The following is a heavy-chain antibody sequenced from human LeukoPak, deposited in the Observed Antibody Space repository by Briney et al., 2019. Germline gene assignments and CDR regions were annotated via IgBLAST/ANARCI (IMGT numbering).Heavy chain of an antibody. V-gene: IGHV3-7*01. CDR3: ARGGNHGDYWYFDL. D-gene: IGHD4-17*01. Sequence: PGGSLRLSCSASESTFSNFWMSWVRQAPGKGPEWVANIKQDGSEKYYVDSVKGRFTISRDNAETSLHLQMNSLRAEDTAVYYCARGGNHGDYWYFDLWGRGTLVTVSS. J-gene: IGHJ2*01. CDR2: IKQDGSEK. CDR1: ESTFSNFW.